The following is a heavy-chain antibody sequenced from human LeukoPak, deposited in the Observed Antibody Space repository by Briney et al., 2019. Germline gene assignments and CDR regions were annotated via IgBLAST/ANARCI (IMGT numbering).Heavy chain of an antibody. D-gene: IGHD6-19*01. J-gene: IGHJ4*02. Sequence: SETLSLTCAVSGGSISSSSYYWGWLRQPPGKGLEWIGNIYYSGSTYYNPSLKSRVTISVDTSKNQFSLKLSSVTAADTAVYYCARVAGYSSGWYSRKYYFDYWGQGTLVTVSS. V-gene: IGHV4-39*07. CDR1: GGSISSSSYY. CDR3: ARVAGYSSGWYSRKYYFDY. CDR2: IYYSGST.